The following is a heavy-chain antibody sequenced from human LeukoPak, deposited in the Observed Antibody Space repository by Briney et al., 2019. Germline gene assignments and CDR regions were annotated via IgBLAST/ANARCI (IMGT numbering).Heavy chain of an antibody. Sequence: SETLSLTCTVSGESMSGFYWNWIRQPPGKGLEWISYMHYTGGTNYNPSLKSRVTISIDTSKNQFSLKLSSVTAADTAVYYCARGRTRDDAFDIWGQGTMVTVSS. D-gene: IGHD1-14*01. CDR1: GESMSGFY. CDR3: ARGRTRDDAFDI. V-gene: IGHV4-59*12. CDR2: MHYTGGT. J-gene: IGHJ3*02.